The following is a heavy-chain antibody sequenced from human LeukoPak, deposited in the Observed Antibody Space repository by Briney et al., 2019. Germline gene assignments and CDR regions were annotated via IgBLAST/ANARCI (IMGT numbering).Heavy chain of an antibody. CDR1: GFTVSSNY. CDR3: ARLWKYYDSSGYFDAFDI. CDR2: IYSGGST. Sequence: GGSLRLSCAASGFTVSSNYMSWVRQAPGKGLEWVSVIYSGGSTYYADSVKGRFTISRDNSKNTLYLQMNSLRAEDTAVYYCARLWKYYDSSGYFDAFDIWGQGTVVTVSS. V-gene: IGHV3-53*01. D-gene: IGHD3-22*01. J-gene: IGHJ3*02.